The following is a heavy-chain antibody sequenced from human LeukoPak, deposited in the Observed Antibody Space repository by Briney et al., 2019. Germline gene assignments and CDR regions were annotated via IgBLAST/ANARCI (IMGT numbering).Heavy chain of an antibody. Sequence: GGSLRLSCETSGVTFSSFSLNWVRQAPGKGLEWLSYISSSSRSKYYADSVKGRFIVSRDNAKNSLYLQMDSLRAKDTALYYCASQSSGSSTRAPDFWGQGTLVTVSS. CDR1: GVTFSSFS. V-gene: IGHV3-48*04. CDR2: ISSSSRSK. CDR3: ASQSSGSSTRAPDF. D-gene: IGHD1-26*01. J-gene: IGHJ4*02.